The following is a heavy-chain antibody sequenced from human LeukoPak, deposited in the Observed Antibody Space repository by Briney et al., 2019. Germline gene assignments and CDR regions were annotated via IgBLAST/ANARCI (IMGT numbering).Heavy chain of an antibody. Sequence: PGGSLRLSCAASGFTFSSYGMHWVRQAPGKGLEWVAFIRYDGSNKYYADSVKGRFTISRDNSKNTLYLQMNSLRAEDTAVYYCAKAVRVGATSLGDYWAREPWSPSPQ. CDR3: AKAVRVGATSLGDY. CDR2: IRYDGSNK. V-gene: IGHV3-30*02. CDR1: GFTFSSYG. D-gene: IGHD1-26*01. J-gene: IGHJ4*02.